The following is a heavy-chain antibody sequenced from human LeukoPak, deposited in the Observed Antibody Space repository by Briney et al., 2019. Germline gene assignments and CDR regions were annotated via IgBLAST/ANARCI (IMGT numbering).Heavy chain of an antibody. J-gene: IGHJ6*02. V-gene: IGHV3-30-3*01. CDR1: GFTFSSYA. CDR3: TREDCSSTSCYIIHYYGMDV. CDR2: ISYDGSNK. D-gene: IGHD2-2*02. Sequence: GGSLRLSCAASGFTFSSYAMHWVRQAPGKGLEWVAVISYDGSNKYYADSVKGRFTISRDNSKNTLYLQMNSLRAEDTAVYYCTREDCSSTSCYIIHYYGMDVWGQGTTVTVSS.